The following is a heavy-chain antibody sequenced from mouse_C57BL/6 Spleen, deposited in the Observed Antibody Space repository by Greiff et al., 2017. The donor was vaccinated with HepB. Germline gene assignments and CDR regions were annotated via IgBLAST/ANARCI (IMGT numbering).Heavy chain of an antibody. D-gene: IGHD3-2*02. CDR3: ARKGSSGWFAY. CDR2: IDPSDSET. J-gene: IGHJ3*01. V-gene: IGHV1-52*01. Sequence: QVQLQQPGAELVRPGSSVKLSCKASGYTFTSYWMHWVKQRPIQGLEWIGNIDPSDSETPYNQKFKDKATLTVDKSSSTAYMQLSSLTSEDSAVYYCARKGSSGWFAYWGQGTLVTVSA. CDR1: GYTFTSYW.